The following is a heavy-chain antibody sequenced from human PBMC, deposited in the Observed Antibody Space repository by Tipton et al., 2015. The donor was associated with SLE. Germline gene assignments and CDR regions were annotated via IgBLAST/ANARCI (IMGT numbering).Heavy chain of an antibody. CDR1: GFTFSSYA. Sequence: QLVQSGGGVVQPGRSLRLSCAASGFTFSSYAMHWVRQASGKGLEWVGRIRSKANSYATAYAASVKGRFTISRDDSKNTAYLQMNSLKTEDTAVYYCTRITMIVVDEGEDAFDIWGQGTMVTVSS. CDR2: IRSKANSYAT. J-gene: IGHJ3*02. D-gene: IGHD3-22*01. V-gene: IGHV3-73*01. CDR3: TRITMIVVDEGEDAFDI.